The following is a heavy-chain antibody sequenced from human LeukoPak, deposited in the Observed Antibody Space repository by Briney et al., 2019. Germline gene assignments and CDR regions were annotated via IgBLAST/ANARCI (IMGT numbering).Heavy chain of an antibody. J-gene: IGHJ6*02. CDR1: GFTFSDYG. CDR2: ISYDGSNK. V-gene: IGHV3-30*18. CDR3: AKMDREETGYYSGSVYDMDV. D-gene: IGHD3-9*01. Sequence: PGGSLRLSCAVSGFTFSDYGMYWVRQAPGKGLEWLAVISYDGSNKRYADSVKGRLTISRDNSKNTLYLQMSSLRVEDTAVYYCAKMDREETGYYSGSVYDMDVWGQGTTVTVSS.